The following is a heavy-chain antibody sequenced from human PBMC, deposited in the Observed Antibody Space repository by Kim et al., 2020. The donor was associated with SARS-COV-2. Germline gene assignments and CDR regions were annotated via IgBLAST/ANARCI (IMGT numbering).Heavy chain of an antibody. V-gene: IGHV6-1*01. Sequence: SQTLSLTCAISRDSVSSNSATCNWIRQSPSRGLEWLGRTFYRSKWHNDYAVSMKGRIAINPDTSKNQFSLQLNSVTPEDTAVYYCARLSVAAGTDQWGQGTLVTVSS. CDR2: TFYRSKWHN. CDR1: RDSVSSNSAT. D-gene: IGHD6-13*01. CDR3: ARLSVAAGTDQ. J-gene: IGHJ4*02.